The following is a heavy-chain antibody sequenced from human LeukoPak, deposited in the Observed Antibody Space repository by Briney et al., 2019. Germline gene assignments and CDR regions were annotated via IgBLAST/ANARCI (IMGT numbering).Heavy chain of an antibody. CDR1: GFTFSSYS. D-gene: IGHD3-9*01. J-gene: IGHJ3*01. V-gene: IGHV3-48*04. Sequence: PGGSLRLSCAASGFTFSSYSMNWVRQAPGKGLEWVSYISSSSSTIYYADSVKGRFTISRDNAESSVYLQMNSLRVDDTGLYYCTRYIDDVLTGDDAFDVWGQGTVVTVSS. CDR3: TRYIDDVLTGDDAFDV. CDR2: ISSSSSTI.